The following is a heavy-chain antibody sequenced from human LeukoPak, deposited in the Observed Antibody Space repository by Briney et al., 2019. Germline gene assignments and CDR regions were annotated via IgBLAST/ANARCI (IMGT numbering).Heavy chain of an antibody. J-gene: IGHJ4*02. CDR1: GYTFTSYG. V-gene: IGHV1-18*01. Sequence: GASVKVSCKASGYTFTSYGISWVRQAPGQGREWMGWISAYNGNTNYAQKLQGRVTMTTDTSTSTAYMELRSLRSDDTAVYYCARITIFGVVSPYFDYWGQGTLVTVSS. D-gene: IGHD3-3*01. CDR3: ARITIFGVVSPYFDY. CDR2: ISAYNGNT.